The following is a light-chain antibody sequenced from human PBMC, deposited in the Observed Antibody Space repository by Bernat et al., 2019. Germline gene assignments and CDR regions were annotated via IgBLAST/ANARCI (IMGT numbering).Light chain of an antibody. CDR2: RNN. CDR1: SNNVGNQG. V-gene: IGLV10-54*01. J-gene: IGLJ3*02. CDR3: SAWDTGLSGWV. Sequence: QAGLTQPPSVSKDLRQTATLTCTGNSNNVGNQGAAWLQQHQGHPPKLLSYRNNNRPSGISERLSASRSGNTASLTITGLQPADEADYYCSAWDTGLSGWVFGGGTKLTVL.